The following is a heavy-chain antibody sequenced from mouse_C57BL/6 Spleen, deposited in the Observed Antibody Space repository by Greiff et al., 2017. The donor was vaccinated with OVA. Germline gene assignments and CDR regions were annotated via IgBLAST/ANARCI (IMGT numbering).Heavy chain of an antibody. J-gene: IGHJ2*01. CDR1: GFTFSSYG. CDR2: ISSGGSYT. CDR3: ARDDYHY. Sequence: EVKVVESGGDLVKPGGSLKLSCAASGFTFSSYGMSWVRQTPDKRLEWVATISSGGSYTYYPDSVKGRFTISRDNAKNTLYLQMSSLKSEDTAMYYCARDDYHYWGQGTTLTVSS. D-gene: IGHD2-4*01. V-gene: IGHV5-6*01.